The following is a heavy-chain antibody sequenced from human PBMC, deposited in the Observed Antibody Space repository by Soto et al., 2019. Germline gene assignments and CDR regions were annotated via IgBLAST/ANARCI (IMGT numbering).Heavy chain of an antibody. J-gene: IGHJ6*03. CDR2: INPSGGST. V-gene: IGHV1-46*01. D-gene: IGHD6-13*01. CDR3: ARGRGPLKLIAAAGTARLGYYYYMDV. CDR1: RYTFTSYY. Sequence: ASVKLSCKASRYTFTSYYMHWVRQAPGQGLEWMGIINPSGGSTSYAQKFQGRVTMTRNTSISTVYMELSSLRSEDTAVYYCARGRGPLKLIAAAGTARLGYYYYMDVRGKGTTVTVSS.